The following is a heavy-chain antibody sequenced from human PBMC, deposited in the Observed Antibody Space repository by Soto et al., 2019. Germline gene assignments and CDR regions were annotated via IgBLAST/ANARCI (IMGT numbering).Heavy chain of an antibody. J-gene: IGHJ4*02. CDR1: GFNFRGFT. D-gene: IGHD1-26*01. CDR2: ISYAGDYK. V-gene: IGHV3-30-3*01. Sequence: QVHLVESGGGVVQPGGSLRLSCAASGFNFRGFTMHWVRQAPDKGLEWLSVISYAGDYKNYADSVRGRISISRDNSKNTLFLQMNSLRPDDTAVYFCAREPWSYSGSAKHFDYWGQGSLVIVSS. CDR3: AREPWSYSGSAKHFDY.